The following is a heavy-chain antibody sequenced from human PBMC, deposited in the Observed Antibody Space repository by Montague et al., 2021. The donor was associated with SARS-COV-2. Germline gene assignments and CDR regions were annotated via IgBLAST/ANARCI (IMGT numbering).Heavy chain of an antibody. D-gene: IGHD1-1*01. CDR3: ARGRGTALFRRIYFGMDV. J-gene: IGHJ6*02. Sequence: SETLSLTCAVYGGSFSGYYWSWIRQPPGKGLEWIGEINHSGSTNYNPSLKSRVTISVDTSKNQFSLKLSSVTAADTAVYYCARGRGTALFRRIYFGMDVWGRGTTVTVS. CDR1: GGSFSGYY. V-gene: IGHV4-34*01. CDR2: INHSGST.